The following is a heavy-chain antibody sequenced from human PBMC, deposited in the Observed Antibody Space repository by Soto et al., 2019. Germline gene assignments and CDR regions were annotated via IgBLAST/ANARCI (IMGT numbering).Heavy chain of an antibody. CDR3: ARVSVMAVAAQKWSFDY. CDR2: IYYSGST. V-gene: IGHV4-59*01. D-gene: IGHD6-19*01. CDR1: GGSISSYY. J-gene: IGHJ4*02. Sequence: SETLSLTCTISGGSISSYYWSWIRQPPGKGLEWIGYIYYSGSTNYNPSLKSRVTISVDTSKNQFSLKLSSVTAADTAVYYCARVSVMAVAAQKWSFDYWGQGTLVTVSS.